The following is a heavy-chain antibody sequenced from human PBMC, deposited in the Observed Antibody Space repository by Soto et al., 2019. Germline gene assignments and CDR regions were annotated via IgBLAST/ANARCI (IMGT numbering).Heavy chain of an antibody. CDR2: ISYDGSNK. V-gene: IGHV3-30-3*01. CDR1: GFTFSSYA. J-gene: IGHJ4*02. D-gene: IGHD2-15*01. Sequence: GGSLRLSCAASGFTFSSYAMHWVRQAPGKGLEWVAVISYDGSNKYYADSVKGRFTISRDNSKNTLYLQMNSLRAEETAVYYCARHVAPITSDYWVQKTRIT. CDR3: ARHVAPITSDY.